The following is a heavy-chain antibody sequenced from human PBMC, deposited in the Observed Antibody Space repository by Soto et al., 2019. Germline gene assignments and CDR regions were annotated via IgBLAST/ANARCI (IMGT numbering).Heavy chain of an antibody. V-gene: IGHV3-15*01. D-gene: IGHD6-13*01. CDR1: GFTFSNAW. CDR2: IKSKTDGGTT. CDR3: TTDDIAAPNFDY. Sequence: EVQLVESGGGLVKPGGSLRLSCAASGFTFSNAWMSWVRQAPGKGLEWVGRIKSKTDGGTTDYAAPVKGRFTISRDDSKNTLYLQMNSLKTEDTAVYYCTTDDIAAPNFDYWGQGTLVTVSS. J-gene: IGHJ4*02.